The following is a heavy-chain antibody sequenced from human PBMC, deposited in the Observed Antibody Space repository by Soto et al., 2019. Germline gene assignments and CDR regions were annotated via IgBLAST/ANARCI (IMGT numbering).Heavy chain of an antibody. CDR2: ISYDGSNK. CDR3: AKTTVTSQEGQYFHY. Sequence: GGSLRLSCAASRFTFSSYAMHWVRQAPGKGLEWVAVISYDGSNKYYADSVKGRFTISRDNSKNTLYLQMNSLRAEDTAVYYCAKTTVTSQEGQYFHYWGQGTLVTVSS. V-gene: IGHV3-30*18. J-gene: IGHJ1*01. D-gene: IGHD4-17*01. CDR1: RFTFSSYA.